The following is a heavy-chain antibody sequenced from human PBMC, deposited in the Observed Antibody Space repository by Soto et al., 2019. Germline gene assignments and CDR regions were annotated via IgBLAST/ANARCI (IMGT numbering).Heavy chain of an antibody. D-gene: IGHD2-21*02. Sequence: QAQLVQSGAEVKKPEASVKVSCKNSGYTFTAYYIHWVRQAPGQGLEWVGWINPKTGDTKYAQKFQGRVTMTGDTSITTAYMELGRLRSDDTAVYYCARQLSYCGGDCYTEPIDYWGQGTLVTVSS. CDR1: GYTFTAYY. V-gene: IGHV1-2*02. J-gene: IGHJ4*02. CDR2: INPKTGDT. CDR3: ARQLSYCGGDCYTEPIDY.